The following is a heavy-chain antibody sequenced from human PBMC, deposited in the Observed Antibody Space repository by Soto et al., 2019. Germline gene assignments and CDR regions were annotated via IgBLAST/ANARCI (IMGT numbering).Heavy chain of an antibody. D-gene: IGHD1-26*01. CDR1: GGSISSSSYY. CDR3: ARHATSGELYYGMDV. J-gene: IGHJ6*02. CDR2: IYYSGST. V-gene: IGHV4-39*01. Sequence: QLQLQESGPGLVKPSETLSLTCTVSGGSISSSSYYWGWIRQPPGKGLEWIGSIYYSGSTYYNPSLKSRVTISVDTSKNQFSLKLSSVTAADTAVYYCARHATSGELYYGMDVWGQGTTVTVSS.